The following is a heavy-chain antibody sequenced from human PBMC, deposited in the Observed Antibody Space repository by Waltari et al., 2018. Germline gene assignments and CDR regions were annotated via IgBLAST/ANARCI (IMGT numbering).Heavy chain of an antibody. CDR3: ARDTGEYRVLDY. Sequence: EVQLVESGGGLVQPGGSLRLSCAASGFNFDDYSMHWVRQFPGKGLEWVSGITWNSDNVDYVDSVRGRFSISRDNAKNFLFLTMNSLKPEDTALYYCARDTGEYRVLDYWGQGTL. J-gene: IGHJ4*02. CDR2: ITWNSDNV. CDR1: GFNFDDYS. D-gene: IGHD4-17*01. V-gene: IGHV3-9*01.